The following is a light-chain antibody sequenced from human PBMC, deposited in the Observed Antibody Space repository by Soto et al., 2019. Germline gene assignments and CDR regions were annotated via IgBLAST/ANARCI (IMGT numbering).Light chain of an antibody. CDR1: QTIATY. V-gene: IGKV1-39*01. CDR3: QQSYTSPHT. CDR2: GAS. J-gene: IGKJ1*01. Sequence: DMQMTQSPSSLSASMGDSVTITCRASQTIATYLNWYQQKPGRAPKLLIHGASSLQSGVPSRFSGSGSGTDFTLTISSXQPEDFATYYCQQSYTSPHTFCQGTMVDI.